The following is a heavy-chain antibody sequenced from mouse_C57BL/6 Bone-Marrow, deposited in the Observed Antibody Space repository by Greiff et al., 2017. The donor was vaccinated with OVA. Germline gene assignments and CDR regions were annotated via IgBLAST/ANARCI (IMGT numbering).Heavy chain of an antibody. J-gene: IGHJ4*01. D-gene: IGHD2-5*01. CDR3: ARGGSNPYAMDY. V-gene: IGHV1-54*01. CDR1: GYAFTNYL. Sequence: VQLQQSGAELVRPGTSVKVSCKASGYAFTNYLIEWVKQRPGQGLEWIGVINPGSGGTNYNEKFKGKATLTADKSSSTAYMQLSSLTSEDSAVYFCARGGSNPYAMDYWGQGTSVTVSS. CDR2: INPGSGGT.